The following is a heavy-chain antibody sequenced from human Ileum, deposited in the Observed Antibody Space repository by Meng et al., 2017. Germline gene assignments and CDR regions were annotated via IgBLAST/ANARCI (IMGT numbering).Heavy chain of an antibody. V-gene: IGHV4-34*01. J-gene: IGHJ4*02. D-gene: IGHD2-8*01. Sequence: VELTEGGAGLLKPPETLPLTCLVYGWSLSGYYRTRIRTPPGKGLEWIGEINHSGSTNYNPSLKSRVTISVDTSKNQFSLKLSSVTAADTAVYYCARVSSMIMVYGGSYFDYWGQGTLVTVSS. CDR3: ARVSSMIMVYGGSYFDY. CDR2: INHSGST. CDR1: GWSLSGYY.